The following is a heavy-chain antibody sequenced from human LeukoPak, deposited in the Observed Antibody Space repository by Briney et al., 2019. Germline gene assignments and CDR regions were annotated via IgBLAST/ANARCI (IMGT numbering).Heavy chain of an antibody. V-gene: IGHV4-39*07. J-gene: IGHJ4*02. Sequence: PSETLSLTCTVSGGSISSSSYYWGWIRQPPGKGLEWIGSIYYSGSTYYNPSLKSRVTISVDTSKNQFSLKLSSVTAADTAVYYCATEPSDNEYYDILTGYYRYYFDYWGQGTLVTVSS. D-gene: IGHD3-9*01. CDR2: IYYSGST. CDR1: GGSISSSSYY. CDR3: ATEPSDNEYYDILTGYYRYYFDY.